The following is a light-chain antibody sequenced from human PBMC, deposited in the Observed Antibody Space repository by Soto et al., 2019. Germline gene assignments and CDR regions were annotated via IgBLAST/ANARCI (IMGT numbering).Light chain of an antibody. V-gene: IGKV3-15*01. CDR3: QQYDDWPPIT. CDR1: HSVRSN. Sequence: EVVMKQSAATLSVSPRERATLSCKASHSVRSNLAWYQQRPGQAPRLLIYDTSTRPIGIPARFSGAGSGTEFTLTISSLQSEDFAVYYCQQYDDWPPITSGQGTLPAIK. J-gene: IGKJ5*01. CDR2: DTS.